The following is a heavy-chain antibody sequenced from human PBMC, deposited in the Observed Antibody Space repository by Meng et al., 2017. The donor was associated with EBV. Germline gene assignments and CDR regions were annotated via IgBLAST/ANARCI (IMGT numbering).Heavy chain of an antibody. CDR1: GCTFSSYA. V-gene: IGHV1-69*01. Sequence: VQLVQSGAEVKKPGSSVKVSCKASGCTFSSYAISWVRQAPGQGLEWMGGIIPIFGTANYAQKFQGRVTITADESTSTAYMELSSLRSEDTAVYYCARVEGSGSYYNSHEYFQHWGQGTLVTVSS. CDR3: ARVEGSGSYYNSHEYFQH. CDR2: IIPIFGTA. D-gene: IGHD3-10*01. J-gene: IGHJ1*01.